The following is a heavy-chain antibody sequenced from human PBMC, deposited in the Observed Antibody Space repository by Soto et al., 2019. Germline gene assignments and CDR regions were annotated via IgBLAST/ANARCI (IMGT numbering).Heavy chain of an antibody. Sequence: QVQLVESGGGVVQPGRSLRLSCTASGYNFNRHSIHWVRQAPGKGLEWVAVISGDENTKFYADSVKGRFTISRDNSEITLYLHMNSLGPEDTPLYYCPTEMITLITLLDYWAQGTLVTFSS. CDR3: PTEMITLITLLDY. D-gene: IGHD3-22*01. CDR1: GYNFNRHS. CDR2: ISGDENTK. J-gene: IGHJ4*02. V-gene: IGHV3-30-3*01.